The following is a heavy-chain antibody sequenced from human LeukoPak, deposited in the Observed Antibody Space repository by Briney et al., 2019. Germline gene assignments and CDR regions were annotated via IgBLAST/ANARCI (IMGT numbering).Heavy chain of an antibody. CDR2: IYYSGST. CDR3: AREAVGATMVFDY. CDR1: GGSISSYY. D-gene: IGHD1-26*01. Sequence: SETLSLTCTVSGGSISSYYWSWIRQPPGKGLEWTGYIYYSGSTNYNPSLKSRVTISVDTSKNQFSLKLNSVTAADTAVYYCAREAVGATMVFDYWGQGTLVTVSS. V-gene: IGHV4-59*01. J-gene: IGHJ4*02.